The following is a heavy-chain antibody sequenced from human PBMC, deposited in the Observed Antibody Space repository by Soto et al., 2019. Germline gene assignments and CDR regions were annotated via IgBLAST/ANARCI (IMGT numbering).Heavy chain of an antibody. CDR1: GFTFSSYS. Sequence: EVQLVESGGGLVQPGGSLRLSCAASGFTFSSYSMNWVRQAPGKGLEWVSYISSSSSTIYYADSVKGRFTISRDNSKNSLYLQVYSLRAGVNAVYYGAIEGGSVNWFAPGGQGTLFTVSS. CDR3: AIEGGSVNWFAP. D-gene: IGHD1-26*01. V-gene: IGHV3-48*01. J-gene: IGHJ5*02. CDR2: ISSSSSTI.